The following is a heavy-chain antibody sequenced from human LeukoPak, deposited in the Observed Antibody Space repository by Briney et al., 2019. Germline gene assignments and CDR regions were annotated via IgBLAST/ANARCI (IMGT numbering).Heavy chain of an antibody. J-gene: IGHJ4*02. CDR1: GYTFTSSD. Sequence: ASVKVSCKASGYTFTSSDINWVRQASGQGLEWMGWINPNSGGTNYAQKFQGRVTMTRDTSISTAYMELSRLRSDDTAVYYRATPLRGSGSYYNFDYWGQGTLVTVSS. D-gene: IGHD3-10*01. CDR2: INPNSGGT. CDR3: ATPLRGSGSYYNFDY. V-gene: IGHV1-2*02.